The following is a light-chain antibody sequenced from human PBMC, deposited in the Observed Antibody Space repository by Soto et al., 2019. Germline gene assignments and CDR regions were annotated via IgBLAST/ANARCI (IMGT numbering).Light chain of an antibody. CDR3: QQRSNWPPGT. CDR2: GAS. J-gene: IGKJ5*01. Sequence: EIVLTQSPGTLSLSPGERATLSCRAIQSVSSNYLAWYLQKPGQAPRLLIYGASTRATGIPPRFSGSGSGTDFTLTISSLEPEDFAVYYCQQRSNWPPGTFGQGTRLEIK. V-gene: IGKV3D-20*02. CDR1: QSVSSNY.